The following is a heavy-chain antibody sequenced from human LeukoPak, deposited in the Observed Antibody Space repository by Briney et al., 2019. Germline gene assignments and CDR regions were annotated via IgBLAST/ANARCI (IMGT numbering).Heavy chain of an antibody. Sequence: PGGSLRLSCAASGFTFSSYAMSWVRQAPGKGLEWVSAISGSGGSTYYADSVKGRFTISRDNSKNTLYLQMNSLRAEDTAVYYCAKGRYSSGWYASDYWGQGTLVTVSS. CDR1: GFTFSSYA. D-gene: IGHD6-19*01. J-gene: IGHJ4*02. CDR3: AKGRYSSGWYASDY. CDR2: ISGSGGST. V-gene: IGHV3-23*01.